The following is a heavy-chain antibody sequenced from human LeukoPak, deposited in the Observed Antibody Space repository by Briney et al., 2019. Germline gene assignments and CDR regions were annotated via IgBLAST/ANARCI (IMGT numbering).Heavy chain of an antibody. CDR3: ARDPSSSWYPRDAFDI. CDR1: GGSLSSYY. J-gene: IGHJ3*02. Sequence: SETLSLTCTVSGGSLSSYYWSWIRQPAGKGLEWIGRIYTSGSTNYNPSLKSRVTMSVDTSKNQFSLKLSSVTAADTAVYYCARDPSSSWYPRDAFDIWGQGTMVTVSS. CDR2: IYTSGST. D-gene: IGHD6-13*01. V-gene: IGHV4-4*07.